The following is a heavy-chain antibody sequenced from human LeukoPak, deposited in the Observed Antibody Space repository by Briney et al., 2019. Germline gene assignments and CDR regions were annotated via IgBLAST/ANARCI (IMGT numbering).Heavy chain of an antibody. CDR2: IYYSGST. CDR3: AREYSSGWYHIGYYYGMDV. J-gene: IGHJ6*02. V-gene: IGHV4-61*01. Sequence: LETLSLTCTVSGGSVSSGSYYWSWIRQPPGKGLEWIGYIYYSGSTNYNASLKSRVTISVDTSKNQFSLKLSSVTAADTAVYYCAREYSSGWYHIGYYYGMDVWGQGTTVTVSS. D-gene: IGHD6-19*01. CDR1: GGSVSSGSYY.